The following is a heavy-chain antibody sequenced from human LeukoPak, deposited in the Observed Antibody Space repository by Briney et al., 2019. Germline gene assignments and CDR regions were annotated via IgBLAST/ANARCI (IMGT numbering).Heavy chain of an antibody. CDR1: GGSISSSSYY. D-gene: IGHD6-19*01. J-gene: IGHJ4*02. V-gene: IGHV4-39*01. CDR3: SYSSGWYVPRYFDY. CDR2: IYYSGST. Sequence: PSETLSLTCTVSGGSISSSSYYWGWIRQPPGQGLEWIGSIYYSGSTYYNPSLKSRVTISVDTSKNQFSLKLSSVTAADTAVYYCSYSSGWYVPRYFDYWGQGTLVTVSS.